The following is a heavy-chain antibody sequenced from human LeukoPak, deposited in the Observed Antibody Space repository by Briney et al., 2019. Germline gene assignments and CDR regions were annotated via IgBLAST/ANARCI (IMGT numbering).Heavy chain of an antibody. D-gene: IGHD3-3*01. Sequence: GGSLRLSCAASGFTFSSYAMHWVRQAPGKGLEWVAVISYDGSNKYYADSVKGRFTISRDNAKNSLYLQMNSLRAEDTALYYCARVCLCGYYDFWSGYPIDYYMDVWGKGTTVTVSS. CDR3: ARVCLCGYYDFWSGYPIDYYMDV. CDR1: GFTFSSYA. J-gene: IGHJ6*03. V-gene: IGHV3-30*04. CDR2: ISYDGSNK.